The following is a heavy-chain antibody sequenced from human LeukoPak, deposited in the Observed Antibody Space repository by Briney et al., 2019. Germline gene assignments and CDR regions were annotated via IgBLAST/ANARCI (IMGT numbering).Heavy chain of an antibody. CDR3: ARVSDFLLFDL. CDR1: GGSISSYY. D-gene: IGHD2/OR15-2a*01. Sequence: KASXTLSLSCTVSGGSISSYYWSWIRQPAGKGLEWIGRIYTSGSTNYNPSLKSRVNMSVDTSKKQFSLKLSSVTAADTAVYYCARVSDFLLFDLWGQGTLVTVSS. J-gene: IGHJ5*02. CDR2: IYTSGST. V-gene: IGHV4-4*07.